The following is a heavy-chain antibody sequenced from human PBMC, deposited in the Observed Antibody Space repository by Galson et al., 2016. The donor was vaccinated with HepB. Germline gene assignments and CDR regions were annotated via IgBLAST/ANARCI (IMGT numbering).Heavy chain of an antibody. J-gene: IGHJ4*02. Sequence: SVKVSCKASGYTFTSYAMNWVRQAPGQRLEWMGWINAGNGNTKYSQNFQGRVTTTRDTSASIVYMDLTSLRSEDTAVYYCARDTPLSDSRGYQLTFDYWGQETLVTVSS. D-gene: IGHD3-22*01. CDR1: GYTFTSYA. V-gene: IGHV1-3*01. CDR2: INAGNGNT. CDR3: ARDTPLSDSRGYQLTFDY.